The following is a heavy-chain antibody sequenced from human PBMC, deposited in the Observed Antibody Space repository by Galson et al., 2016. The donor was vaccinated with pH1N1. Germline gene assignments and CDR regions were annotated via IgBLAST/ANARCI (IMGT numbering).Heavy chain of an antibody. J-gene: IGHJ4*02. CDR3: AKVRGYSYGPFES. Sequence: SLRLSCAASGFTFDDYAMYWVRQAPGKGLEWVSGISWNSGSIGYADSVKGRFTISRDNAKNSLYLQMNSLRAEDTALYYCAKVRGYSYGPFESWGQGTLVTVSS. D-gene: IGHD5-18*01. CDR2: ISWNSGSI. CDR1: GFTFDDYA. V-gene: IGHV3-9*01.